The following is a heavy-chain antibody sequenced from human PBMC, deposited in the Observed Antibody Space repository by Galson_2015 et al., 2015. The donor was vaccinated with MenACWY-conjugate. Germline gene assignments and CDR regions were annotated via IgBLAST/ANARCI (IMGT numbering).Heavy chain of an antibody. CDR2: VYHTGIT. J-gene: IGHJ6*03. D-gene: IGHD5-12*01. Sequence: ETLSLTCAVSGNSVVAHNWWSWVRQSPTKGLEWIGEVYHTGITEYNPSVRSRLSISIDKPKNQISLKLTSVTAADTAVYYCVKRVVTNYSYMDVWGQGTTVIVSS. V-gene: IGHV4-4*02. CDR1: GNSVVAHNW. CDR3: VKRVVTNYSYMDV.